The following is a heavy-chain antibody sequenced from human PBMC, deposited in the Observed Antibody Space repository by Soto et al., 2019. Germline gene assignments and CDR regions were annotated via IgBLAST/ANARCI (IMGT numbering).Heavy chain of an antibody. V-gene: IGHV1-58*01. J-gene: IGHJ2*01. CDR1: GFPFSSSV. Sequence: QMQLVQSGPEVKKPGTSVKVSCKASGFPFSSSVVQWVRQGRGQRLEWIGWIVVGSGHTKCAQKFQERVSITRDMSTSTAYMELTSLRSEDTAMYYCATPDYGDYWYFDLWGRGTLVTVSS. CDR3: ATPDYGDYWYFDL. D-gene: IGHD4-17*01. CDR2: IVVGSGHT.